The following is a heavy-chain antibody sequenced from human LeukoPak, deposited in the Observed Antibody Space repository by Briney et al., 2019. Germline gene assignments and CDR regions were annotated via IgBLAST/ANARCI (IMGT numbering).Heavy chain of an antibody. J-gene: IGHJ6*02. Sequence: GGSLRLSCAASGFTFSSYSMNWVRQAPGKGLEWVSSISSSGSTIYYADSVKGRFTISRDNAKNSLYLQMNSLRAEDTAVYYCARERYFEDGMDVWGQGTTVTVSS. CDR3: ARERYFEDGMDV. V-gene: IGHV3-21*04. CDR1: GFTFSSYS. CDR2: ISSSGSTI. D-gene: IGHD3-9*01.